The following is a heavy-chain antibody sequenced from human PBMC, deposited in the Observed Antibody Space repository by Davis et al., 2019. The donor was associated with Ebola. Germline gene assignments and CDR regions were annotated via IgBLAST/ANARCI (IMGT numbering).Heavy chain of an antibody. CDR1: GFTFSSYA. CDR3: AKERFVYSSSSPFDY. D-gene: IGHD6-6*01. J-gene: IGHJ4*02. V-gene: IGHV3-23*01. Sequence: GESLKISCAASGFTFSSYAMSWVRQAPGKGLEWVSGISGSGGSTYYADSEKGRFTISRDNSKNTLYLQMNSLRAEDTAVYYCAKERFVYSSSSPFDYWGQGTLVTVSS. CDR2: ISGSGGST.